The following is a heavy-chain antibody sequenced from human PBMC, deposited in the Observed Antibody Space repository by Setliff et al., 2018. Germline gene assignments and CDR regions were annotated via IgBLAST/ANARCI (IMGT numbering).Heavy chain of an antibody. Sequence: GESLKISCKGSGYSFNSYWIGWVRQMPGKGLGWMGIIYPGDSDTRYSPSFQGQVTISADKSVSTAYLQWSSLKASDTAMYARQAVAGSDAFDIWGQGTMVTVSS. J-gene: IGHJ3*02. CDR2: IYPGDSDT. V-gene: IGHV5-51*01. CDR3: QAVAGSDAFDI. CDR1: GYSFNSYW. D-gene: IGHD6-19*01.